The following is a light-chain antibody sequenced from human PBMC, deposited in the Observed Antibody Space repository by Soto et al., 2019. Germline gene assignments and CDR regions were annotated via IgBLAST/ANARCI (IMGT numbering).Light chain of an antibody. V-gene: IGKV1-5*01. J-gene: IGKJ2*01. CDR2: GAS. CDR1: QSISSW. Sequence: DIQMTQSPSTLSASVGDRVTITCRASQSISSWLAWYQQKPGKAPKLLIYGASSLESGVPSRFSGSGSVTEFTLTIDSLQPDDFATYYCQHDSSSSPTCGQGTKLEIK. CDR3: QHDSSSSPT.